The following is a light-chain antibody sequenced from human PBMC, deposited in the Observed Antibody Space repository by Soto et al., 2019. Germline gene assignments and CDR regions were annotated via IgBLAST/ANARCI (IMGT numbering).Light chain of an antibody. CDR1: QSVSSN. J-gene: IGKJ1*01. CDR3: QQYNNWWT. CDR2: GAS. Sequence: EIVMTHSPATLSVSPGERATLSCRASQSVSSNLAWYQQKPGQAPRLLIYGASTRATGIPARFRGSGSGTEFTLTISSLQSEDFAVYYCQQYNNWWTFGQGTKVDIK. V-gene: IGKV3-15*01.